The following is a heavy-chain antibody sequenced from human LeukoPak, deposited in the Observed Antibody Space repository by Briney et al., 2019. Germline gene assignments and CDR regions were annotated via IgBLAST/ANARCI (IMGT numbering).Heavy chain of an antibody. D-gene: IGHD3-16*02. CDR2: ISGGGGST. Sequence: GGSLRLSCAASGFTFSSYAMSWVRQAPGKGLEWVSAISGGGGSTYYADSVKGRFTISRDNSKNTLYLQMNSLRAEDTAVYYCAKAAYDYIWGSYRSWLNYWGQGTLVTVSS. J-gene: IGHJ4*02. CDR1: GFTFSSYA. CDR3: AKAAYDYIWGSYRSWLNY. V-gene: IGHV3-23*01.